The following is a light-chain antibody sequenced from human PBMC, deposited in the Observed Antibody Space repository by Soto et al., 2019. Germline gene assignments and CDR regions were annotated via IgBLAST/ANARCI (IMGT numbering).Light chain of an antibody. Sequence: DIQMTQSPSTLSASVGDRVIITCRANQSLKKWLAWYQQKPGEAPKLLIYEGSTLQSGVPPRFSGSGSGTEFTLTINSLQADDFATYYCQQYSTYRSFTFGPGTRV. J-gene: IGKJ3*01. CDR3: QQYSTYRSFT. CDR2: EGS. CDR1: QSLKKW. V-gene: IGKV1-5*03.